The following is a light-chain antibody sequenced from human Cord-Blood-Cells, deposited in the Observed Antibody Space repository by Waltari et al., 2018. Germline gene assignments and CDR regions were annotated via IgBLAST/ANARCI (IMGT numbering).Light chain of an antibody. V-gene: IGKV1-9*01. CDR2: AAS. J-gene: IGKJ5*01. Sequence: DIQLTLSPSFLSASVGDRVTITCRASQGISSYLAWYQQKPGKAPKLLIYAASTLQSGVPSRFSGSGSGTEFTLTISSLQPEDFATYYCQQLNSYFGQGTRLEIK. CDR3: QQLNSY. CDR1: QGISSY.